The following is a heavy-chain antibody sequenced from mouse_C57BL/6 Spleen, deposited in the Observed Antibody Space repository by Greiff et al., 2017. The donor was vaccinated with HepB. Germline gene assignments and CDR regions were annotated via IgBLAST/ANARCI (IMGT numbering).Heavy chain of an antibody. V-gene: IGHV5-4*03. CDR1: GFTFSSYA. Sequence: EVMLVESGGGLVKPGGSLKLSCAASGFTFSSYAMSWVRQTPEKRLEWVATISDGGSYTYYPDNVKGRFTISRDNAKNNLYLQMSHLKSEDTAMYYCARRPDGYYGYFDVWGTGTTVTVSS. J-gene: IGHJ1*03. CDR2: ISDGGSYT. D-gene: IGHD2-3*01. CDR3: ARRPDGYYGYFDV.